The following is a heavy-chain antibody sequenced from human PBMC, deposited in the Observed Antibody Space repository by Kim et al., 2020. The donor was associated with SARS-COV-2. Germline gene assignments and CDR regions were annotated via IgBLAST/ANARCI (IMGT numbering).Heavy chain of an antibody. J-gene: IGHJ4*02. Sequence: GGSLRLSCAASGFTVSSNYMSWVRQAPGKGLEWVSVIYSGGSTYYADSVKGRFTISRDNSKNTLYLQMNSLRAEDTAVYYCASRYSSGWYSRWGEGTLVTVSS. V-gene: IGHV3-53*01. D-gene: IGHD6-19*01. CDR2: IYSGGST. CDR3: ASRYSSGWYSR. CDR1: GFTVSSNY.